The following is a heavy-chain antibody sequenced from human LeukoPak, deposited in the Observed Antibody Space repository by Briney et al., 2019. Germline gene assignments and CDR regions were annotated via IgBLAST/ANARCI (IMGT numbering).Heavy chain of an antibody. V-gene: IGHV1-2*02. Sequence: ASVKVSCKASGYTLTGYYMHWVRPAPGQGLEWMGWINPNSGGTNYAQKFQGRVTMTRDTYISTAYMELSRLRSDDTVVYYCARDWGLDCTNGVCHTRPDDAFDIWGQGTMVTVSS. CDR1: GYTLTGYY. D-gene: IGHD2-8*01. CDR3: ARDWGLDCTNGVCHTRPDDAFDI. CDR2: INPNSGGT. J-gene: IGHJ3*02.